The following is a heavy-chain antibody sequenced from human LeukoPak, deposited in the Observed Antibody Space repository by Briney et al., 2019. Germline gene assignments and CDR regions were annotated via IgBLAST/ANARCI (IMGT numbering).Heavy chain of an antibody. CDR1: GGSISSYY. V-gene: IGHV4-59*01. D-gene: IGHD3-22*01. Sequence: SETLSLTCTVSGGSISSYYWSWIRQPPGKGLEWVGYIYYSGSTNYSPSLKSRVTISVETSKNQFSLKLSSVTAADTAVYYCARGNYDSSGYYYDYWGQGTLVTVSS. J-gene: IGHJ4*02. CDR3: ARGNYDSSGYYYDY. CDR2: IYYSGST.